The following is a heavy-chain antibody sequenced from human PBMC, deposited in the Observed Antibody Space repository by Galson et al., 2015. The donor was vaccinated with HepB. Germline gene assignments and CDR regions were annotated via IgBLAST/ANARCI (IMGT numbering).Heavy chain of an antibody. J-gene: IGHJ4*02. D-gene: IGHD2-2*02. Sequence: SVKVSCKASGFTFTSSAMQWVRQARGQRLEWIGWIVVGSGNTNYAQKFQERVTITRDMSTSTAYMELSSLRSEDTAVYYCAAMGSCSSTSCCTSFDYWGQGTLVTVSS. CDR1: GFTFTSSA. CDR2: IVVGSGNT. V-gene: IGHV1-58*02. CDR3: AAMGSCSSTSCCTSFDY.